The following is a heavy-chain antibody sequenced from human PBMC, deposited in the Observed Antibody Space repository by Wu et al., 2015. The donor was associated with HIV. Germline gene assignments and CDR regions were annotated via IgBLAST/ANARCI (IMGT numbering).Heavy chain of an antibody. CDR1: EYTVTGYY. D-gene: IGHD6-19*01. CDR2: INPNSGGT. J-gene: IGHJ4*02. Sequence: QVQLVQSGAEVKKPGASVKVSCKALEYTVTGYYMHWVRQAPGQGLEWMGWINPNSGGTNYAQKFQGRVTMTRDTSISTAYMELSRLRSDDTAVYYCARVNGGSGWYTEYYFDYWGQGTLVTVSS. V-gene: IGHV1-2*02. CDR3: ARVNGGSGWYTEYYFDY.